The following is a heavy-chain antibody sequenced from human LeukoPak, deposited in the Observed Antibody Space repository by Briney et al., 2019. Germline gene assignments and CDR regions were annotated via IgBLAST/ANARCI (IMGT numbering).Heavy chain of an antibody. CDR3: ARPYCSGGSCYSSGDDAFDI. CDR1: GYTFTSYD. J-gene: IGHJ3*02. CDR2: MNPNSGNT. D-gene: IGHD2-15*01. Sequence: ASVKVSCKASGYTFTSYDINWVRQATGQGLEWMGWMNPNSGNTGYAQKFQGRVTITRNTSISTAYMELSSLRSEDTAVYYCARPYCSGGSCYSSGDDAFDIWGQGTMVTVSS. V-gene: IGHV1-8*03.